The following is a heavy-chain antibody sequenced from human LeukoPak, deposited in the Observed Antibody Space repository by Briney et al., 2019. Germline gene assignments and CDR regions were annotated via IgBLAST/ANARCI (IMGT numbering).Heavy chain of an antibody. CDR3: ARDLGAAGESGY. CDR2: ISSSSSYI. CDR1: GFTFSSYS. D-gene: IGHD6-13*01. Sequence: GGSLRLSCAASGFTFSSYSMNWVRQAPGKGLEWVSSISSSSSYIYYADSVKGRFTISRDNAKNSLYLQMDSLRAEDTAVYYCARDLGAAGESGYWGQGTLVTVSS. V-gene: IGHV3-21*01. J-gene: IGHJ4*02.